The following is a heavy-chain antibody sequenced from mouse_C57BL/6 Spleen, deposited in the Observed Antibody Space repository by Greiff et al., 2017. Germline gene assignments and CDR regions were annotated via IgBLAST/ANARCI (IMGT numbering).Heavy chain of an antibody. CDR1: GYTFTSYW. J-gene: IGHJ1*03. CDR2: IDPSDSET. V-gene: IGHV1-52*01. D-gene: IGHD2-4*01. Sequence: VQLQQPGAELVRPGSSVKLSCKASGYTFTSYWMHWVKQRPIQGLEWIGNIDPSDSETHYNQKFKDKATLTVDKSSSTAYMQLSSLTSEDSAVYDCARIYYDYDVRYFDVWGTGTTVTVSS. CDR3: ARIYYDYDVRYFDV.